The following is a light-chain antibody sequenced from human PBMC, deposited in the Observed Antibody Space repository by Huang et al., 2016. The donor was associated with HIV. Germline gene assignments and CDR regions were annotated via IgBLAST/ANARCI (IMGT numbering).Light chain of an antibody. Sequence: DAVMTQSPLSLPVPPGEPASIYCRSSQSLRHRNGLNYLELYLQKPGQSPQLLIHLGSSRASGVPDRFSGGGSGTDFSLNISRVEAEDAGIYYCMEALQAPYTCGQGTKLEI. CDR1: QSLRHRNGLNY. V-gene: IGKV2-28*01. CDR3: MEALQAPYT. CDR2: LGS. J-gene: IGKJ2*01.